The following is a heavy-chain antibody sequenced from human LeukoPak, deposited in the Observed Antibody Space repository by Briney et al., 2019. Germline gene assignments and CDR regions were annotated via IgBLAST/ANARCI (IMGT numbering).Heavy chain of an antibody. Sequence: ASVKVSCKASGYTFTMYGITWVRQAPGQGLEWMGWISAYNGNTNYAQKLQGRVTMTTDTSTSTAYMELRSLRSDDTAVYYCARDLTHRRNYDNSGYQIVSAFWGQGTLVTVSS. D-gene: IGHD3-22*01. J-gene: IGHJ4*02. CDR2: ISAYNGNT. CDR3: ARDLTHRRNYDNSGYQIVSAF. CDR1: GYTFTMYG. V-gene: IGHV1-18*01.